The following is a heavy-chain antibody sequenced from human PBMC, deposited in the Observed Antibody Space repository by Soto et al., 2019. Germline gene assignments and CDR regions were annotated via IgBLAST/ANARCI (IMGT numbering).Heavy chain of an antibody. J-gene: IGHJ4*02. Sequence: EVQVLESGGALVQPGGSLRLSCAASGFTFSNYAMSWVRQAPGKGLEWVSSTSGSGGTTYYADSVKGRLTLSRDNSKNTLYLQMNSLRVEDTAVYYCAKNNMGYYLDYWGQGTLVTVSS. D-gene: IGHD3-10*01. CDR2: TSGSGGTT. V-gene: IGHV3-23*01. CDR1: GFTFSNYA. CDR3: AKNNMGYYLDY.